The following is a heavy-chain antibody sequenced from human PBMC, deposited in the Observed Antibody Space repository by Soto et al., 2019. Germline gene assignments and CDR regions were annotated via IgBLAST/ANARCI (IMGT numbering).Heavy chain of an antibody. Sequence: ASVKVSCKASGYTFTGYYMHWVRQAPGQGLEWMGWINPNSGGTNYAQKSQGRVTMTRDTSISTAYMELSRLRSDDTAVYYCAREGYSSGWWVYYYYGMDVWGQGTTVTVSS. CDR3: AREGYSSGWWVYYYYGMDV. CDR1: GYTFTGYY. CDR2: INPNSGGT. V-gene: IGHV1-2*02. D-gene: IGHD6-19*01. J-gene: IGHJ6*02.